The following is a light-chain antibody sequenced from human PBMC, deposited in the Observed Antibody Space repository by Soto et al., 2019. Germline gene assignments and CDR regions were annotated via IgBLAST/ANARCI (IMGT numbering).Light chain of an antibody. CDR2: GAS. CDR3: QQTSAFPRT. CDR1: QTIGTY. J-gene: IGKJ2*01. Sequence: DIQMTQSPSTLSASIGDRVTITCRASQTIGTYLAWYQQTPGKAPKLLLRGASSLHRGVPSRFSGGGAGTEFTLTISSLQPEDFATYYCQQTSAFPRTFGQGTKVDIK. V-gene: IGKV1-12*01.